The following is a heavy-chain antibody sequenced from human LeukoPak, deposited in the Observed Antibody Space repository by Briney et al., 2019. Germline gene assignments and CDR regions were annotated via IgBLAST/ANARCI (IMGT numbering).Heavy chain of an antibody. Sequence: GASVKVSCKASGYTFTSYGISWVRQAPGQGLEWMGGIIPIFGTANYAQKFQGRVTITADESTSTAYMELSSLRSEDTAVYYCARDLGSGSYQRHAEYFQHWGQGTLVTVSS. D-gene: IGHD1-26*01. V-gene: IGHV1-69*13. CDR2: IIPIFGTA. CDR3: ARDLGSGSYQRHAEYFQH. J-gene: IGHJ1*01. CDR1: GYTFTSYG.